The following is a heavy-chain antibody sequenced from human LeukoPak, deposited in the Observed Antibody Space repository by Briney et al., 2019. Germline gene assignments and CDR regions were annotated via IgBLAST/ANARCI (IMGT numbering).Heavy chain of an antibody. CDR1: GFRFSNYW. Sequence: PGGSLRLSCAASGFRFSNYWMSWVRQAPRKGLEWVANINQDGSVKSSVGSVKGRFTISRDNAKNSLYLQMNSLRVEDTAVYFCARGAPYRDSDDYWGQGTLVTVSS. CDR3: ARGAPYRDSDDY. CDR2: INQDGSVK. D-gene: IGHD1-14*01. J-gene: IGHJ4*02. V-gene: IGHV3-7*05.